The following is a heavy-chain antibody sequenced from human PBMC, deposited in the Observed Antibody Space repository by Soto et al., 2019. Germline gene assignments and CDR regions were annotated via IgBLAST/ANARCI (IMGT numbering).Heavy chain of an antibody. V-gene: IGHV1-46*01. Sequence: QVQLVQSGAEVTKPGASVKISCKASGLSFTHYYMNWVRQAPGQGLEWMGIINLSGGGTDNAQQFHSRVAMTKDTSLSTVYLEFSSLGSEDTAVYYCARRGYTYGYFVDYWGQGTPVTVSS. CDR2: INLSGGGT. J-gene: IGHJ4*02. CDR1: GLSFTHYY. D-gene: IGHD5-18*01. CDR3: ARRGYTYGYFVDY.